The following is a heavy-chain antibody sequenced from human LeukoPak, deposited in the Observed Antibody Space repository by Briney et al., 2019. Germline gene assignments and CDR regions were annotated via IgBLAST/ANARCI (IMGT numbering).Heavy chain of an antibody. CDR2: IIPIFGTA. D-gene: IGHD3-22*01. Sequence: SVKVSCKASGDTFSSYAISWLRQAPGQGLEWMGGIIPIFGTANYAQKFQGRVTITADESTSTAYMELSSLRSEDTAVYYCARSSYYYDSSGYFIVGYFDYWGQGTLVTVSS. J-gene: IGHJ4*02. CDR1: GDTFSSYA. CDR3: ARSSYYYDSSGYFIVGYFDY. V-gene: IGHV1-69*01.